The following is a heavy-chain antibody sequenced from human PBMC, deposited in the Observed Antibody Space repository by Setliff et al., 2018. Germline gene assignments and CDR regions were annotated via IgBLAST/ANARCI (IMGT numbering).Heavy chain of an antibody. CDR3: ARFRRGVALGWFDP. D-gene: IGHD3-10*01. Sequence: LSLTCAVYGGSFSGYYWSWIRQPPGKGLEWIGEINHSGSTNYNPSLKSRVTISVDTSKNQFSLKLSSVIAADTAVYYCARFRRGVALGWFDPWGQGTLVTVSS. CDR2: INHSGST. V-gene: IGHV4-34*01. CDR1: GGSFSGYY. J-gene: IGHJ5*02.